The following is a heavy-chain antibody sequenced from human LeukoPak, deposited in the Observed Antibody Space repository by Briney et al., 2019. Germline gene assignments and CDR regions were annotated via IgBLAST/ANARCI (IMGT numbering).Heavy chain of an antibody. CDR2: ISPSSIYT. CDR3: TTVSSRRFDY. J-gene: IGHJ4*02. V-gene: IGHV3-11*06. Sequence: PGGSLRLSCAASGFTFSDYYMSWIRQAPGKGLEWVSYISPSSIYTNYADSVKGRFTISRDNSKNTLYLQMNSLRAEDTAVYYCTTVSSRRFDYWGQGTLVIVSS. CDR1: GFTFSDYY.